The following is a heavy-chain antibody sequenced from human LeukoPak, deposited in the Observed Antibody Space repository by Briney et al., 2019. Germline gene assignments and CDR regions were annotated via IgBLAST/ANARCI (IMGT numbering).Heavy chain of an antibody. CDR3: ARGTDIVAVVAATTSYYFDY. D-gene: IGHD2-15*01. CDR2: IKQDGSEK. Sequence: PGGSLRLSCAASGFTFSSYWMSWVRQAPGKGLEWVANIKQDGSEKYYVDSVKGRFTISRDNAKNSLYLQMNSLRAEDTAVYYCARGTDIVAVVAATTSYYFDYWGRGTLVTVSS. CDR1: GFTFSSYW. J-gene: IGHJ4*02. V-gene: IGHV3-7*01.